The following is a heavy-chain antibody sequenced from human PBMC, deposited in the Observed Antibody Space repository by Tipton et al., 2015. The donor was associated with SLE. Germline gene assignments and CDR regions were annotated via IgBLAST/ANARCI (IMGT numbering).Heavy chain of an antibody. J-gene: IGHJ3*02. V-gene: IGHV4-30-4*08. CDR2: IYYTGNT. Sequence: TLSLTCPVSGGYINSGDYYWSWLRQPPGQGLEWIGYIYYTGNTHYNPSLKSRVTLSVETPNNQFSLKLSSVTASDPSVYYCARVPLYCRSASCYAFDSWGRGTRVTFAS. CDR3: ARVPLYCRSASCYAFDS. CDR1: GGYINSGDYY. D-gene: IGHD2-2*01.